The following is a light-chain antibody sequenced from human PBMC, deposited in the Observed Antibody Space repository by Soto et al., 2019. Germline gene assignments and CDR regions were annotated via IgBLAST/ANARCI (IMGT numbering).Light chain of an antibody. J-gene: IGKJ2*01. V-gene: IGKV1-9*01. CDR2: AAF. CDR3: QQLNSYPYT. CDR1: QGISSY. Sequence: DIQLTQSPSFLSASVGDRVTITCRASQGISSYLAWYQQKPRKAPKLLIYAAFTLQSGVPSRFSGSGSGTEFTLTISSLQPEDFATYYCQQLNSYPYTFGQGTKLEIK.